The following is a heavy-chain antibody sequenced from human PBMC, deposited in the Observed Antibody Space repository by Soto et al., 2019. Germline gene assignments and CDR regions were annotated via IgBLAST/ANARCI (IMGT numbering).Heavy chain of an antibody. CDR3: ARDGVPAAIGGNWFDP. D-gene: IGHD2-2*02. J-gene: IGHJ5*02. Sequence: GASVKVSCKASGYTFTGYYMHWVRQAPGQGLEWMGWINPNSGGTNYAQKFQGRVTMTRDPSISTAYMELSRLRSDDTAVYYCARDGVPAAIGGNWFDPWGQGTLVTVSS. V-gene: IGHV1-2*02. CDR1: GYTFTGYY. CDR2: INPNSGGT.